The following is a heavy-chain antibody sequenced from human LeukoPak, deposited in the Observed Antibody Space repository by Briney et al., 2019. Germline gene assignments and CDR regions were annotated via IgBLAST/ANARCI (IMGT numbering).Heavy chain of an antibody. CDR2: INHSGST. V-gene: IGHV4-34*01. D-gene: IGHD5-24*01. CDR1: GGSISGYY. Sequence: SETLSLTCTVSGGSISGYYWSWIRQPPGKGLEWIGEINHSGSTNYNPSLKSRVTISVDTSKNQFSLKLSSVTAADTAVYYCARGLTMATTNFDYWGQGTLVTVSS. CDR3: ARGLTMATTNFDY. J-gene: IGHJ4*02.